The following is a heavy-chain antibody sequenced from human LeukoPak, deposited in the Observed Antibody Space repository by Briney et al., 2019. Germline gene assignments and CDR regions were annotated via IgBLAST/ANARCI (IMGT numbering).Heavy chain of an antibody. CDR2: IYYSGST. V-gene: IGHV4-59*08. CDR3: ASQLWARSGWFDP. CDR1: GGSIISYY. Sequence: PSETLSLTCTVSGGSIISYYWSWIRQPPGKGLEWIGYIYYSGSTNYNPSLKSRVTISVDTSKNQFSLKLSSVTAADTAVYYCASQLWARSGWFDPWGQGTLVTVSS. D-gene: IGHD5-18*01. J-gene: IGHJ5*02.